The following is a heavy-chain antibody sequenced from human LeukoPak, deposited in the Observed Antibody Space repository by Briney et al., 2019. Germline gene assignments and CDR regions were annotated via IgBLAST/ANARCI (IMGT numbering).Heavy chain of an antibody. D-gene: IGHD2-15*01. CDR3: TRPLGVYCSGGSCYSN. Sequence: GGSLRLSCAASGFTSSGSAMHWVRQASGKGLEWVGRIRSKANSYATAYAASVKGRFTISRDDSKNTAYLQMNSLKTEDTAVYYCTRPLGVYCSGGSCYSNWGQGTLVTVSS. CDR1: GFTSSGSA. V-gene: IGHV3-73*01. J-gene: IGHJ4*02. CDR2: IRSKANSYAT.